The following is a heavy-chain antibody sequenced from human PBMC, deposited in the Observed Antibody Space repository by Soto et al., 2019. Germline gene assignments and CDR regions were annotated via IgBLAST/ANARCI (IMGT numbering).Heavy chain of an antibody. V-gene: IGHV3-30*18. D-gene: IGHD6-6*01. J-gene: IGHJ4*02. CDR2: ISYDGSNK. Sequence: GGSLRLSCASSGFTFSSYVMHLVRQAPGKGLEWVAKISYDGSNKYYADSVKGRFTISRDNSKNTLYLQMNSLRAEDTAVYYCAKRSSSSTFDYWGQGTLVTVSS. CDR1: GFTFSSYV. CDR3: AKRSSSSTFDY.